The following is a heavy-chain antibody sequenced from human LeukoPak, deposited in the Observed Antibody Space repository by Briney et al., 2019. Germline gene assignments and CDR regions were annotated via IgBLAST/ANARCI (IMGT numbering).Heavy chain of an antibody. V-gene: IGHV4-59*01. D-gene: IGHD2-2*01. J-gene: IGHJ4*02. Sequence: PSETLSLTCAVSGGSMRNYYWSWIRQPPGKGLEWIGYTYDSGSSSYNPSLRSRVSISIDTSKNQFPLNLSSVTAADTAVYYRARGWASSWYYFDFWGQGTLVTVSS. CDR3: ARGWASSWYYFDF. CDR1: GGSMRNYY. CDR2: TYDSGSS.